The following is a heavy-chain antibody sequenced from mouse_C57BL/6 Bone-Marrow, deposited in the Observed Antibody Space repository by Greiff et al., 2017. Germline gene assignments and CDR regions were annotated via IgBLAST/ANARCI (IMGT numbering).Heavy chain of an antibody. CDR3: ARRCHYFDY. CDR2: ISSGGSYT. J-gene: IGHJ2*01. CDR1: GFTFSSYG. Sequence: EVKLVESGGDLVKPGGSLKLSCAASGFTFSSYGMSWVRQTPDKRLEWVATISSGGSYTYYPDSVKGRFTISRDNAKNTLYLQMSSLKSEDTAMYYWARRCHYFDYWGQGTTLTVSS. V-gene: IGHV5-6*02.